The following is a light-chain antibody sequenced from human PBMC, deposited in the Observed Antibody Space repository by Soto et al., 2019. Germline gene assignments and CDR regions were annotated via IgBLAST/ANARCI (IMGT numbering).Light chain of an antibody. CDR2: DAS. Sequence: DIRMTQYPSSLSASVRDRVTITCQASQDVGNCLNWYQQKAGRAPKFLMQDASNLETGVPSRFSGSGSGKYFSFTITSLQPEYVATYYCQQCRDVPLTFGGGTKVDIK. CDR3: QQCRDVPLT. CDR1: QDVGNC. J-gene: IGKJ4*01. V-gene: IGKV1-33*01.